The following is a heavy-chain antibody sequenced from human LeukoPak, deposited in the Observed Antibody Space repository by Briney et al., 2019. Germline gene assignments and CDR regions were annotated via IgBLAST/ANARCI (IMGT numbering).Heavy chain of an antibody. CDR2: LYYSVST. CDR1: GGSIGNYS. Sequence: SETLSLTCTVSGGSIGNYSWSWIRQPPGKGLECIGYLYYSVSTNYNPSLKSRVTISADTSKNQFSLRLTSVTAADTAVYYCARDPAGGAAEFDYWGQGTLVTVSS. V-gene: IGHV4-59*01. CDR3: ARDPAGGAAEFDY. J-gene: IGHJ4*02. D-gene: IGHD6-13*01.